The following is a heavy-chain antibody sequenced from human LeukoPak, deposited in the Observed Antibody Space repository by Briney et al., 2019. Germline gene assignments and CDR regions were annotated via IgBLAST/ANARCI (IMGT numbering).Heavy chain of an antibody. D-gene: IGHD4-17*01. Sequence: GGSLRLSCAASGFTLSGSAMHWVRQASGKGLEWVGRIRSKADNYATAYVASVKGRFTISRDDSKNTAYLQMKSLKPEDTAVCYCISMGGDLVDFWGQGTLVTVSS. CDR2: IRSKADNYAT. CDR1: GFTLSGSA. CDR3: ISMGGDLVDF. V-gene: IGHV3-73*01. J-gene: IGHJ4*02.